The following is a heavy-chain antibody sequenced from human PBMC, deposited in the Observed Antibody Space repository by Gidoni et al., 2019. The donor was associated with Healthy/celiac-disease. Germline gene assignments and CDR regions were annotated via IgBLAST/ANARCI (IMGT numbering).Heavy chain of an antibody. V-gene: IGHV3-23*01. Sequence: SCAASGFTFSSYAMSCVRQAPGKGLEWVSAISGSGGSTYYADSVKGRFTISRDNSKNTLYLQMNSLRAEDTAVYYCAKDGHDFWMGYAFDIWGQGTMVTVSS. CDR2: ISGSGGST. CDR3: AKDGHDFWMGYAFDI. J-gene: IGHJ3*02. D-gene: IGHD3-3*01. CDR1: GFTFSSYA.